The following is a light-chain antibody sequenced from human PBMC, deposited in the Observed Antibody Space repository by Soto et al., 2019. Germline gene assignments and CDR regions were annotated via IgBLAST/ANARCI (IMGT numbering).Light chain of an antibody. CDR3: QQYNKWPPLT. CDR2: DAT. CDR1: QSVRAN. V-gene: IGKV3-15*01. Sequence: EIVLTQSPATLSVSPGERATLSCRASQSVRANLVWYLQKPGQAPRPIIYDATTRATGIPVRFSGSGSGTEFTLTISGLQSEDFAVYYCQQYNKWPPLTFGGGTKVDIK. J-gene: IGKJ4*01.